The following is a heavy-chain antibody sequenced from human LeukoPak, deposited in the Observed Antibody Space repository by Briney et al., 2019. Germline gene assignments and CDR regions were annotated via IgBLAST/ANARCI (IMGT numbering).Heavy chain of an antibody. Sequence: SETLSLTCAVYGGSFSGYYWSWIRQPPGKGLEWIGEINHSGSTNYNPSLKSRVTMSVDTSKNQFSLKLSSVTAADTAVYYCARGIMDFDWLLRFDYWGQGTLVTVSS. J-gene: IGHJ4*02. CDR1: GGSFSGYY. V-gene: IGHV4-34*01. CDR2: INHSGST. D-gene: IGHD3-9*01. CDR3: ARGIMDFDWLLRFDY.